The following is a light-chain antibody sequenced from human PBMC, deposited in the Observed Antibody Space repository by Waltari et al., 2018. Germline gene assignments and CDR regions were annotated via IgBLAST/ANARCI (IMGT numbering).Light chain of an antibody. J-gene: IGLJ2*01. Sequence: QSALTQPPSASGSPGQSVTISCTGTSSDVGGYNYVSWYQQPPGKAPKFMIYEVSKRPSGVPDRFSGSKSGNTAFLTVARLQAEDEADYYCSSYGGSNNLVFGGGTKLTVL. V-gene: IGLV2-8*01. CDR3: SSYGGSNNLV. CDR2: EVS. CDR1: SSDVGGYNY.